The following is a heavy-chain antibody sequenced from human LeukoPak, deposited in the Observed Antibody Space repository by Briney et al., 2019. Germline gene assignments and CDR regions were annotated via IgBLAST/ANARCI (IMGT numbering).Heavy chain of an antibody. V-gene: IGHV5-51*01. CDR2: IYPGDSYT. CDR1: GYSFTSYW. CDR3: ARRNYYDSSGYHYTDRSDAFDI. Sequence: GESLKISCKGLGYSFTSYWIGWVRQMPGKGLEWMGIIYPGDSYTRYSPSFQGQVTISADKSISTAYLQWSSLKASETAMYYCARRNYYDSSGYHYTDRSDAFDIWGQGTMVTVSS. D-gene: IGHD3-22*01. J-gene: IGHJ3*02.